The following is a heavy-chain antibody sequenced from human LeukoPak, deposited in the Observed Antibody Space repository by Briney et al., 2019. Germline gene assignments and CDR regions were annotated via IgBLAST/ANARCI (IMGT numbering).Heavy chain of an antibody. CDR2: IYTSGST. CDR1: GGSISSYY. D-gene: IGHD4-17*01. V-gene: IGHV4-4*07. Sequence: SETLSLTCTVSGGSISSYYWSWSRQPAGKGLEWIGRIYTSGSTNYNTSLKSRVTMSVDTSKNQCSLKLSSVTDADTAVYYCAREHAVTTSYYYFYYGMDVWGQGTTVTVSS. CDR3: AREHAVTTSYYYFYYGMDV. J-gene: IGHJ6*02.